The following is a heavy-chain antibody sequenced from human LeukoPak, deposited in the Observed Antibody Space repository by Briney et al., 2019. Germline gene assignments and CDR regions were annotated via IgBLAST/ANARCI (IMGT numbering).Heavy chain of an antibody. J-gene: IGHJ4*02. CDR3: ARGERPGPDY. D-gene: IGHD2-8*02. V-gene: IGHV4-59*01. CDR1: GSSITTYY. CDR2: ISYRGST. Sequence: SETLSLTCIVPGSSITTYYWSWIRQPPGKGLEWIGYISYRGSTNYNPSLNNRVTISLDTSKNQFSLKVTSVTAADTAVYYCARGERPGPDYWGPGILVTVSS.